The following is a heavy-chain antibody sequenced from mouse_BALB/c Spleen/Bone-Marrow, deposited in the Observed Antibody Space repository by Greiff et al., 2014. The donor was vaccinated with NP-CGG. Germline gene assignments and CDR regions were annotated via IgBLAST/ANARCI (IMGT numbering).Heavy chain of an antibody. J-gene: IGHJ4*01. CDR2: IYPSSGYT. CDR3: ARVYGDYDAMDY. D-gene: IGHD2-13*01. CDR1: GYTFTTYT. V-gene: IGHV1-4*01. Sequence: QVQLQQSGAELARPGASVKMSCRASGYTFTTYTMHWVKQRPGQGLEWIGYIYPSSGYTYYNQKFKDKATLTADKSSSAAYLQLRSLTSEDSAAYYCARVYGDYDAMDYWGQGTSVTVSS.